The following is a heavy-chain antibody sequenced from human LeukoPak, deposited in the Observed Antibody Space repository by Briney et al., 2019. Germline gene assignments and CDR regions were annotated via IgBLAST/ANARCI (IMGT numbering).Heavy chain of an antibody. CDR2: ITSKPNSYAT. CDR1: GFTFSGSV. D-gene: IGHD6-19*01. CDR3: TGSSGWYSPDY. V-gene: IGHV3-73*01. Sequence: PGGSLKLSCVASGFTFSGSVMHWVRQASGKGLEWVGRITSKPNSYATVYAASVKGRFTISSDDSKNTAYLQMNSLKTEDTAVYYCTGSSGWYSPDYWGQGTLVTVSS. J-gene: IGHJ4*02.